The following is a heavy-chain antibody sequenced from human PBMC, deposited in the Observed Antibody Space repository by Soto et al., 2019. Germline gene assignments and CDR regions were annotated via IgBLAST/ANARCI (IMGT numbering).Heavy chain of an antibody. V-gene: IGHV4-59*01. CDR1: GGSITSDY. CDR2: IYYTGRT. CDR3: ARGAAAGTRWTFDY. D-gene: IGHD6-13*01. Sequence: QVQLQESGPGLVKSSETLSLTCTVSGGSITSDYWSWIRQPPGKGLEWIGYIYYTGRTNYNPSLESRVTISVGTSKNQFFLRLTSVTAADTALYYCARGAAAGTRWTFDYWGQGTLVTVSS. J-gene: IGHJ4*02.